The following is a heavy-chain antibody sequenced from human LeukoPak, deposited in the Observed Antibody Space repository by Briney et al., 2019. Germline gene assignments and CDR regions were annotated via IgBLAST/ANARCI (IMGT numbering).Heavy chain of an antibody. V-gene: IGHV3-48*01. J-gene: IGHJ4*02. Sequence: GGSLRLSCAVGGFNMETSSMQGVRQTPGKGLEWISYTRGSSTTIYYADSVKGRFTISRYNAKNSVLLRMNDLRAEYLACRVSAGFTRTHYCFDAGYGPYFDYWGQGSLVTVSS. D-gene: IGHD3-9*01. CDR2: TRGSSTTI. CDR1: GFNMETSS. CDR3: AGFTRTHYCFDAGYGPYFDY.